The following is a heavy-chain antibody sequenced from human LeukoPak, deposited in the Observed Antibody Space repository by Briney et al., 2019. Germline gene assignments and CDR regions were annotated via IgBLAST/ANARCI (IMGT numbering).Heavy chain of an antibody. Sequence: GGSLRLSCAASGFTVSSNYMSWVRQAPRKGLEWVSVIYSGGSTYYADSVKGRFTISRDNSKNTLYLQMNSLRAEDTAVYYCARDTGASGWYYFDYWGQGTLVTVSS. V-gene: IGHV3-53*01. CDR1: GFTVSSNY. CDR2: IYSGGST. CDR3: ARDTGASGWYYFDY. J-gene: IGHJ4*02. D-gene: IGHD6-19*01.